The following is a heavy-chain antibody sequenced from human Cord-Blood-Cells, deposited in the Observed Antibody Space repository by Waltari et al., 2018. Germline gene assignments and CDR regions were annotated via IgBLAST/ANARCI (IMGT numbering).Heavy chain of an antibody. CDR3: ARVRTGDFDY. D-gene: IGHD7-27*01. V-gene: IGHV4-34*01. CDR2: INYSGST. Sequence: QVQLQPWGAGLLKPSETLSRTRAVYAVSFSGCSWSWIRQPPGKRLEWIGEINYSGSTNYNPSLKSRVTISVDTSKNQFSLKLSSVTAADTAVYYCARVRTGDFDYWGQGTLVTVSS. J-gene: IGHJ4*02. CDR1: AVSFSGCS.